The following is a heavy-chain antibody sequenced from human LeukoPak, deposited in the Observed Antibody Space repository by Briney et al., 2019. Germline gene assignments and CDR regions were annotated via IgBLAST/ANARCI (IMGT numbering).Heavy chain of an antibody. CDR1: GGSISSYY. J-gene: IGHJ3*02. CDR3: ARVGISNDAFDI. CDR2: IYTSGFT. Sequence: SETLSLTCTVSGGSISSYYWSWIRQPAGKGLEWIGRIYTSGFTNYNPSLKSRVTMSVDTSKNQFSLKLSSVTAADTAVYYCARVGISNDAFDIWGQGTMVTVSS. V-gene: IGHV4-4*07. D-gene: IGHD1-14*01.